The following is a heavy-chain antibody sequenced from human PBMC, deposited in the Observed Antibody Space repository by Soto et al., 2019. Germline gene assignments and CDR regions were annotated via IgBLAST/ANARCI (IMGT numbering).Heavy chain of an antibody. D-gene: IGHD6-19*01. CDR3: TTEEEYSTGWSPVDN. CDR2: IKRRTDGETT. Sequence: EVQLVESGGGLVKPGGSLRLSCAASGFSFNKAWMNWVRQAPGKGLEWVGRIKRRTDGETTDYAAPVQGRFTISRDDSKNTLYLQMNSLEVEDTAMYYCTTEEEYSTGWSPVDNWGQGTLVTVSS. J-gene: IGHJ4*02. CDR1: GFSFNKAW. V-gene: IGHV3-15*07.